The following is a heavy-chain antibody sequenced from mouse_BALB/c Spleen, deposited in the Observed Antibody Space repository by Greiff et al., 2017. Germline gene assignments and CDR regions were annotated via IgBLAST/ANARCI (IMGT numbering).Heavy chain of an antibody. V-gene: IGHV1S81*02. CDR3: TRGLLRLLYFDY. Sequence: VQLQQSGAELVKPGASVKLSCKASGYTFTSYYMYWVKQRPGQGLEWIGEINPSNGGTNFNEKFKSKATLTVDKSSSTAYMQLSSLTSEDSAVYYCTRGLLRLLYFDYWGQGTTLTVSS. D-gene: IGHD1-2*01. CDR1: GYTFTSYY. CDR2: INPSNGGT. J-gene: IGHJ2*01.